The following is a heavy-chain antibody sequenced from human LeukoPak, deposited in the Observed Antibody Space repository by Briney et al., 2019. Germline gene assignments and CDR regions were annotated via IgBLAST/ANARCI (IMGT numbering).Heavy chain of an antibody. J-gene: IGHJ5*01. CDR2: IYHTGST. V-gene: IGHV4-59*11. D-gene: IGHD1-26*01. CDR3: ARGGRWDKFDS. Sequence: PPETLSLTCTVSGASISSHYWSWIRQPPGKGLEWIGYIYHTGSTDYSPSLKGRLTISQDTSKNQISLSLTSVTTADTAMYYCARGGRWDKFDSWGQGILVSVSS. CDR1: GASISSHY.